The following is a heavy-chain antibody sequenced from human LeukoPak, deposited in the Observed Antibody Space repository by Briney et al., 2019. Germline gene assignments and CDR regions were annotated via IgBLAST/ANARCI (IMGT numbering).Heavy chain of an antibody. CDR1: GGSFSSYY. J-gene: IGHJ4*02. CDR3: ARVEDGYNYVGY. Sequence: PSETLSLTCAVFGGSFSSYYLHWIRQSPGKRLEWIGEIDQSGSTNYNPSLKSRVTISVDTSKNQLSLKLSSVTAADTAVYYCARVEDGYNYVGYWGQGTLVTVSS. V-gene: IGHV4-34*01. CDR2: IDQSGST. D-gene: IGHD5-24*01.